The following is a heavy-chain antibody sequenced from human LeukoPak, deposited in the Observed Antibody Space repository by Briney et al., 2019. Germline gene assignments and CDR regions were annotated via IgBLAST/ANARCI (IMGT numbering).Heavy chain of an antibody. CDR1: AGSILSSGYY. J-gene: IGHJ5*02. Sequence: SEALSLTCTVSAGSILSSGYYWGWIRQPPGKGLEWIGSIYHSGSTYYNPSLKSRVTISVDTSKNQFSLKLSSVTAADTAVYYCARDYSGSYYGWFDPWGQGTLVTVSS. CDR3: ARDYSGSYYGWFDP. CDR2: IYHSGST. D-gene: IGHD1-26*01. V-gene: IGHV4-39*07.